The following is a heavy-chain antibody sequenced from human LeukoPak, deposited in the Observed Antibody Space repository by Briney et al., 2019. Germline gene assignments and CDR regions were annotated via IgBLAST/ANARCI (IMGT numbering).Heavy chain of an antibody. J-gene: IGHJ4*02. D-gene: IGHD5-18*01. CDR1: GYTFTGYY. V-gene: IGHV1-2*02. Sequence: GASVKVSCKASGYTFTGYYMHWVRQAPGQGLEWMGWINPNSGGTNYAQKFQGRVTMTRDTSISTAYMELSRLRSDDTAVYYCARGQGYSLFPDNYYFDYWGQGILVTVSS. CDR3: ARGQGYSLFPDNYYFDY. CDR2: INPNSGGT.